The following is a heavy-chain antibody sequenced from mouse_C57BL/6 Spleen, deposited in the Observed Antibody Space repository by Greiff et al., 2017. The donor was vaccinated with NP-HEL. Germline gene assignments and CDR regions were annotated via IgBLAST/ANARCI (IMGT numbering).Heavy chain of an antibody. D-gene: IGHD1-1*01. CDR2: IYPGDGDT. CDR1: GYAFSSSW. V-gene: IGHV1-82*01. Sequence: QVQLKESGPELVKPGASVKISCKASGYAFSSSWMNWVKQRPGKGLEWIGRIYPGDGDTNYNGKFKGKATLTADKSSSTAYMQLSSLTSEDSAVYFCARGVLRYWYFDVWGTGTTVTVSS. J-gene: IGHJ1*03. CDR3: ARGVLRYWYFDV.